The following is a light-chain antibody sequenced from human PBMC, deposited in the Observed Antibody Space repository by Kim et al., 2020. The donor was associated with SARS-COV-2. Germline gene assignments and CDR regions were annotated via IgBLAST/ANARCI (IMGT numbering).Light chain of an antibody. V-gene: IGKV1-12*01. J-gene: IGKJ4*01. Sequence: ASVGDRVTITCRASQDISTFLAWYQQKPGKAPKLLIYAASYLESGVPSRFSGSGSGTEFTLTISSLQPEDIATYYCQQPTTFPLTFGGGTKVDIK. CDR3: QQPTTFPLT. CDR1: QDISTF. CDR2: AAS.